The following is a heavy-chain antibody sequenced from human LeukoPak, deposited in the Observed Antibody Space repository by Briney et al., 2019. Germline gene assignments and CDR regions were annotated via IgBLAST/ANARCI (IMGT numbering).Heavy chain of an antibody. CDR1: GFTFSSYE. Sequence: GGSLRLSCAASGFTFSSYEMNWGRQAPGEGLEWVSYISSSGSTIYYADSVKGRFTISRDNAKNSLYLRMNSLRAEDTAVYYCARDRYMTTVTPQGMDVWGQGTTVTVSS. J-gene: IGHJ6*02. D-gene: IGHD4-17*01. V-gene: IGHV3-48*03. CDR2: ISSSGSTI. CDR3: ARDRYMTTVTPQGMDV.